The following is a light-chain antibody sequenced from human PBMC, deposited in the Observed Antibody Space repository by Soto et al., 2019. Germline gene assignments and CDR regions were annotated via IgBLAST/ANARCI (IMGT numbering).Light chain of an antibody. Sequence: EIVLTQSPATLSLSPGERATLSCRASQSVSSYLAWYQQKPGQAPGLLIYDASNRATGIPARFSGSGSGTDFTLTISSLEPEDFAVYYCQQRGTFGGGTKVEIK. J-gene: IGKJ4*01. CDR2: DAS. CDR1: QSVSSY. CDR3: QQRGT. V-gene: IGKV3-11*01.